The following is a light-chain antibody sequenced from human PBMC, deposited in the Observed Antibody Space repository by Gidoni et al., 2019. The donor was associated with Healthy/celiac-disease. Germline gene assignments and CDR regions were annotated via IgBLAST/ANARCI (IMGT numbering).Light chain of an antibody. CDR1: QSVLYSSNNKSY. CDR3: QQCYSTPRT. CDR2: WAS. V-gene: IGKV4-1*01. J-gene: IGKJ1*01. Sequence: DTAMTQSPDSLAVSLGERATIHCKSSQSVLYSSNNKSYLAWYQQKPGQPPKLLIYWASTRESGVPDRFSGSGSGTDFTLTISSLQAEDVAVYYCQQCYSTPRTFGQGTKVEIK.